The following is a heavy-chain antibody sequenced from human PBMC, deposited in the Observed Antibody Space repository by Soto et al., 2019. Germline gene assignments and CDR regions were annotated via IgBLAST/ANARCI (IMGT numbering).Heavy chain of an antibody. J-gene: IGHJ4*02. V-gene: IGHV1-8*01. D-gene: IGHD1-26*01. CDR2: MNPNSGNT. CDR3: ATGAGGSYSDFDY. CDR1: GYTFTSYD. Sequence: ASVKVSCKASGYTFTSYDINWVRQATGQGLEWMGWMNPNSGNTGYAQKFQGRVTMTKNTSTDTAYMELSSLRSEDTAVYYCATGAGGSYSDFDYWGQGTLVTVSS.